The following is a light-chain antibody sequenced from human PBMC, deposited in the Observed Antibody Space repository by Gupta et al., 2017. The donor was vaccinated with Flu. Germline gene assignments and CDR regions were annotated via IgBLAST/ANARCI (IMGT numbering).Light chain of an antibody. Sequence: QSALTQPASVSGSPGQSITISCTGTSSDVGGYNYVSWYQQHPGKAPKLMSYEVSNRPSGVSNRFSGSKSGNTASLTISGLQAEDEAEYYCTSYKSSSTLGVFGTGTKLTVL. V-gene: IGLV2-14*01. CDR1: SSDVGGYNY. CDR2: EVS. CDR3: TSYKSSSTLGV. J-gene: IGLJ1*01.